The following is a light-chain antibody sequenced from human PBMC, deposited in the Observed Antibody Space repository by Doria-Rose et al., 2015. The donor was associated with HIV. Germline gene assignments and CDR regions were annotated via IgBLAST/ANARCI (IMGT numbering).Light chain of an antibody. CDR2: DGS. J-gene: IGKJ1*01. V-gene: IGKV3-20*01. CDR1: QSFSSTY. Sequence: TQSPGTLSLSPGERATLSCRASQSFSSTYLAWYQQKPGQAPSLLIYDGSTRATGISDGFSASASGTDFTLTINRLEPEDFALYYCHQYGTSWTFGQGTKVEI. CDR3: HQYGTSWT.